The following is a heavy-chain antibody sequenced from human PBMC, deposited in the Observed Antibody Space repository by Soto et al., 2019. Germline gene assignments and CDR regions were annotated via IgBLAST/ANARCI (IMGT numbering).Heavy chain of an antibody. CDR3: ARAKYDSSGYYYYCGMDV. CDR1: GGSFSGYY. CDR2: INHSGST. Sequence: PSETLSLTCAVYGGSFSGYYWSWIRQPPGKGLEWIGEINHSGSTNYNPSLKSRVTISVDTSKNQFSLKLSSVTAADTAVYYCARAKYDSSGYYYYCGMDVWGQGTTVTVSS. V-gene: IGHV4-34*01. D-gene: IGHD3-22*01. J-gene: IGHJ6*02.